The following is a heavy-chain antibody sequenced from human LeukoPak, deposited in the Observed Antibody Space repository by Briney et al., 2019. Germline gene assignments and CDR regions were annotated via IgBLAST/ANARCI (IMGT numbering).Heavy chain of an antibody. D-gene: IGHD3-22*01. V-gene: IGHV3-23*01. CDR2: ISGSGGST. J-gene: IGHJ4*02. CDR3: AKDPITMIVVVIPNYFDS. Sequence: GGSLRLACAASGFTFSSYAMSWVRQAPGKGLEWVSAISGSGGSTYYADSVKGRFTISRDNSKNTLYLQMNSLTADDTAVYYCAKDPITMIVVVIPNYFDSWGQGTLVTVS. CDR1: GFTFSSYA.